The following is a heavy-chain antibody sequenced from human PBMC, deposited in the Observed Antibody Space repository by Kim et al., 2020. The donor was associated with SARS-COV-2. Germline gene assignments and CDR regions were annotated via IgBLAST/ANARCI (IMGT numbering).Heavy chain of an antibody. D-gene: IGHD3-22*01. V-gene: IGHV3-48*03. CDR3: ASEAWGLYYYDSSY. CDR2: ISSSGSTI. J-gene: IGHJ4*02. Sequence: GGSLRLSCAASGFTFSSYEMNWVRQAPGKGLEWVSYISSSGSTIYYADSVKGRFTISRDNAKNSLYLQMNSLRAEGTAVYYCASEAWGLYYYDSSYWGQGTLVTVSS. CDR1: GFTFSSYE.